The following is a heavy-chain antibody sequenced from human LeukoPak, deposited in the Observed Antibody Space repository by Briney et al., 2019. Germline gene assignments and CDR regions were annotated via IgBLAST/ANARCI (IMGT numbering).Heavy chain of an antibody. CDR3: AIYDSRGDFDY. J-gene: IGHJ4*02. Sequence: GGSLRLSCAASGFIFSDYGMHWVRQAPGKGLEWVAFIRNDESDRDHADSVKGRFTISRDNSKNTLYLQMASLRPEDTDVYYCAIYDSRGDFDYWGQGTQVTVSA. CDR1: GFIFSDYG. CDR2: IRNDESDR. V-gene: IGHV3-30*02. D-gene: IGHD3-22*01.